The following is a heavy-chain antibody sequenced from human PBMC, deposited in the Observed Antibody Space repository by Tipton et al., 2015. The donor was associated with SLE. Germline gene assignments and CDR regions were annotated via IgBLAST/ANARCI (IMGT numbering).Heavy chain of an antibody. Sequence: SLRLSCAASGFTFSSYWMHWVRRAPGKGLDWVSYINSDGSVTKYADSVKGRFTISRDNAKNTLYLQMTTLSVEDTAVYYCARDDETNSAWYNWLDPWAREPWSPSPQ. V-gene: IGHV3-74*01. D-gene: IGHD2-8*01. J-gene: IGHJ5*02. CDR3: ARDDETNSAWYNWLDP. CDR1: GFTFSSYW. CDR2: INSDGSVT.